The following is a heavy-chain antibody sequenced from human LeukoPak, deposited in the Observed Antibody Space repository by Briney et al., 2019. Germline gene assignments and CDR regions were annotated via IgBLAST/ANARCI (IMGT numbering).Heavy chain of an antibody. J-gene: IGHJ4*02. D-gene: IGHD3-10*01. CDR1: GFTFDDYG. V-gene: IGHV3-15*01. CDR2: LKSKTHDETT. Sequence: PGGSLRLSCAASGFTFDDYGMSWVRQAPGKGLEWVGRLKSKTHDETTDYAAPVKGRFTISRDDSKNTVYLQMNSLKTEDTAVYYCTIGAYYYGSDSYRGYYFDYWGQGTLVTVSS. CDR3: TIGAYYYGSDSYRGYYFDY.